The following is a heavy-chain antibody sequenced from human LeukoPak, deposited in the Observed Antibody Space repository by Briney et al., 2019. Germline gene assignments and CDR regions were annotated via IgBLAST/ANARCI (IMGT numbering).Heavy chain of an antibody. D-gene: IGHD3-3*01. CDR2: ISGSGGST. Sequence: GGSLRLSCAASGFTFSSYAMSWVRQAPGKGLEWVSAISGSGGSTDYADSVKGRFTTSRDKSKNTLYLQMNSLRAEDTAVYYCAKESNYDFWSGAYGMDVGPRDHGHRLL. J-gene: IGHJ6*02. CDR3: AKESNYDFWSGAYGMDV. V-gene: IGHV3-23*01. CDR1: GFTFSSYA.